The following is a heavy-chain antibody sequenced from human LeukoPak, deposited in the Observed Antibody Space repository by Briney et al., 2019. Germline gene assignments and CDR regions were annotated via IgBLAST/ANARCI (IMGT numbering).Heavy chain of an antibody. CDR1: GFTFSSYA. J-gene: IGHJ5*02. CDR2: ISYDGSNK. CDR3: ARQYCSGGSCYSRWFDP. V-gene: IGHV3-30*04. Sequence: PGGSLRLSCAASGFTFSSYAMHWARQAPGKGLEWVAVISYDGSNKYYADSVKGRFTISRDNSKNTLYLQMNSLRAEDTAVYYRARQYCSGGSCYSRWFDPWGQGTLVTVSS. D-gene: IGHD2-15*01.